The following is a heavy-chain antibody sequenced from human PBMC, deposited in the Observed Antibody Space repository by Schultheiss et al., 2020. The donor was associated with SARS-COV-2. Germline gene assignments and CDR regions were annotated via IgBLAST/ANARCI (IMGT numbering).Heavy chain of an antibody. J-gene: IGHJ5*02. CDR3: AKDRHGAYDFWSGPFDP. D-gene: IGHD3-3*01. CDR2: ISGSGGST. Sequence: GGSLRLSCAASGFTFSSYAMSWVRQAPGKGLEWVSAISGSGGSTYYADSVKGRFTISRDNSKNTLYLQMNSLRAEDTAVYYCAKDRHGAYDFWSGPFDPWGQGTLVTVSS. V-gene: IGHV3-23*01. CDR1: GFTFSSYA.